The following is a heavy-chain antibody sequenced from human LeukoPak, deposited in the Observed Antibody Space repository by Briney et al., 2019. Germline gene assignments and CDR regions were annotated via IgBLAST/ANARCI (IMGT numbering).Heavy chain of an antibody. V-gene: IGHV3-48*03. D-gene: IGHD4-17*01. CDR3: ARGIFGEMDY. CDR1: GFTFSSYE. J-gene: IGHJ4*02. Sequence: GGSLRRSCAASGFTFSSYEMNWVRQAPGKGLEWVSCISSSGSTIYYADSVKGRFTISRDNAKNSLYLQMNSLRVEDTAVYYCARGIFGEMDYWGQGTLVTVSS. CDR2: ISSSGSTI.